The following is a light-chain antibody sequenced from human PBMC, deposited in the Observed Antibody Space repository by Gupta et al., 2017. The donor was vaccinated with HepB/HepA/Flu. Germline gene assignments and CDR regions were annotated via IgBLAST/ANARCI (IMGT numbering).Light chain of an antibody. CDR2: GAS. CDR3: QQDGSSPRT. Sequence: IVLTQSPGTLSLSPGERATLSCRASQSVSSSYLAWYQQKPGQAPRLLIYGASSRATGIPDRLSGSGSGTDFTLTISRLEPEDFAVYYCQQDGSSPRTFGHGTKVDIK. J-gene: IGKJ3*01. V-gene: IGKV3-20*01. CDR1: QSVSSSY.